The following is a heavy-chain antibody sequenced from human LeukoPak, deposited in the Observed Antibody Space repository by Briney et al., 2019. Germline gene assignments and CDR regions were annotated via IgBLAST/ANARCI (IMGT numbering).Heavy chain of an antibody. V-gene: IGHV4-4*07. J-gene: IGHJ4*02. CDR2: IYTSGST. CDR3: ARSTPWGLIVMFDY. D-gene: IGHD3-16*02. CDR1: GGSISSYY. Sequence: PSETLSLTCTVSGGSISSYYWSWIRQPAGKGLEWIGRIYTSGSTNYNPSLKSRVTMSVDMSKNQFSLRLSSVTAADTAVYYCARSTPWGLIVMFDYWGQGTLVTVSS.